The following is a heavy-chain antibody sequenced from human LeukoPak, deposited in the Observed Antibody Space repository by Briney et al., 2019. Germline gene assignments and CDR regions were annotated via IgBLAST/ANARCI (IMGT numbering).Heavy chain of an antibody. CDR3: ENDYRGYYDSSAWDY. V-gene: IGHV3-30*02. J-gene: IGHJ4*02. D-gene: IGHD3-22*01. CDR1: GFTFSSYA. Sequence: GGSLRLSCAASGFTFSSYAMHWVPEALGKGLECLAFILEDGGNKDYTDSLKSRFTIYRDNAKHRMHLQMNSLRAEETAVYYCENDYRGYYDSSAWDYWGQGTLVTVYS. CDR2: ILEDGGNK.